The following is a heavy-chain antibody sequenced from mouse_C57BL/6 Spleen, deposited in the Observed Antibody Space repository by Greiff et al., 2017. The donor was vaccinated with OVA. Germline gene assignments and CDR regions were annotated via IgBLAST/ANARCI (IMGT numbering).Heavy chain of an antibody. Sequence: VQLQQSGPELVKPGASVKISCKASGYTFTDYYMNWVKQSHGKSLEWIGDINPNNGGTSYNQKFKGKATLTVDKSSSTAYMELRSLTSEDSAVYYCAVNWDSWYFDVWGTGTTVTVSS. CDR2: INPNNGGT. D-gene: IGHD4-1*01. J-gene: IGHJ1*03. CDR1: GYTFTDYY. V-gene: IGHV1-26*01. CDR3: AVNWDSWYFDV.